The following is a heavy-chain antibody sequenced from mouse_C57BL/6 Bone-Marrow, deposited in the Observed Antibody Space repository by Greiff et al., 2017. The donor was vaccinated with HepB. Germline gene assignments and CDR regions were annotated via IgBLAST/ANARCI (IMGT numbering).Heavy chain of an antibody. CDR2: IDPSDSYT. Sequence: QVQLQQPGAELVMPGASVKLSCKASGYTFTSYWMHWVKQRPGQGLEWIGEIDPSDSYTNYNQKFKGKSTLTVDKSSSTAYMQLSSLTSEDSAVYYGAREDYYGSSPFAMDYWGQGTSVTVSS. D-gene: IGHD1-1*01. V-gene: IGHV1-69*01. J-gene: IGHJ4*01. CDR3: AREDYYGSSPFAMDY. CDR1: GYTFTSYW.